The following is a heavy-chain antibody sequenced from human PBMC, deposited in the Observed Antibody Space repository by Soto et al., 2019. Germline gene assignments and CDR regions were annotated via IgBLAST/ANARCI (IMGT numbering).Heavy chain of an antibody. CDR1: GGSFSGYY. V-gene: IGHV4-34*01. CDR3: AREGLIVATTSFDY. J-gene: IGHJ4*02. Sequence: PSETLSLTXAVYGGSFSGYYWSWIRQPPGKGLEWIGEINHSGSTNYNPSLKSRVTISVDTSKNQFSLKLSSVTAADTAVYYCAREGLIVATTSFDYWGQGTLVTVSS. D-gene: IGHD5-12*01. CDR2: INHSGST.